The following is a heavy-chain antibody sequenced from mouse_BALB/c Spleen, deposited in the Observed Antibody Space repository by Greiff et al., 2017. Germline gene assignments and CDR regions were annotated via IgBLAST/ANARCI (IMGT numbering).Heavy chain of an antibody. J-gene: IGHJ4*01. CDR1: GFTFSSYA. V-gene: IGHV5-9-3*01. CDR2: ISSGGSYT. CDR3: ARDYYGSSGYAMDY. D-gene: IGHD1-1*01. Sequence: EVQLVESGGGLVKPGGSLKLSCAASGFTFSSYAMSWVRQTPEKRLEWVATISSGGSYTYYPDSVKGRFTISRDNAKNTLYLQMSSLRSEDTAMYYCARDYYGSSGYAMDYWGQGTSVTVSS.